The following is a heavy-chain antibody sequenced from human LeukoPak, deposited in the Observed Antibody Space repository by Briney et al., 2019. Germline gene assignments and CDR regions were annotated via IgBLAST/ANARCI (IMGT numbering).Heavy chain of an antibody. D-gene: IGHD3-22*01. CDR1: GYTFIDYT. J-gene: IGHJ4*02. CDR3: ANPRYDSSGYYYVD. Sequence: ASVKVSCKASGYTFIDYTMHWLRQAPGQRLDWMGWINGGSGNTKYSPEFQGRVTITRDTSASTGYMELSSLRSEDTAVYYCANPRYDSSGYYYVDWGQGTLVTVSS. CDR2: INGGSGNT. V-gene: IGHV1-3*01.